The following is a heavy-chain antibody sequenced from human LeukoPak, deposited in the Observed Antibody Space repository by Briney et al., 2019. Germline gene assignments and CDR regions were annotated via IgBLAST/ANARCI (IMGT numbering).Heavy chain of an antibody. Sequence: GGSLRLSCAASGFTFSSYAMSWVRQAPRKGLEWVSAISGSGGSTYYADSVKGRFTISRDNSKNTLYLQMNSLRAEDTAVYYCANDLTYYYDSSGYLDYWGQGTLVTVSS. V-gene: IGHV3-23*01. CDR3: ANDLTYYYDSSGYLDY. CDR2: ISGSGGST. CDR1: GFTFSSYA. D-gene: IGHD3-22*01. J-gene: IGHJ4*02.